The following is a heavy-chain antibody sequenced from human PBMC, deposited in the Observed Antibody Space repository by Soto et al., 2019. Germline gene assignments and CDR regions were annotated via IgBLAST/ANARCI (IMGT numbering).Heavy chain of an antibody. V-gene: IGHV4-4*07. D-gene: IGHD3-22*01. Sequence: QVQLQESGPGLVKPSETLSLTCTVSGGSISSYYWSWIRQPAGKGLEWIGRIYTRGSTNYNPSLKSRVTMSVDTSKNQFSLKLSSVTAADTAVYYCARERSYYYDSSGYYDDPMDFDYWGQGTLVTVSA. CDR2: IYTRGST. CDR1: GGSISSYY. CDR3: ARERSYYYDSSGYYDDPMDFDY. J-gene: IGHJ4*02.